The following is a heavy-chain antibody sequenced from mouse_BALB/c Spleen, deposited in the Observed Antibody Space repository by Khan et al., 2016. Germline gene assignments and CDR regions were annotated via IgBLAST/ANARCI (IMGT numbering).Heavy chain of an antibody. CDR3: ARGYDYDGDWYFDV. D-gene: IGHD2-4*01. Sequence: QIQLVQSGPELKKPGETVKISCKASGYTFTNYGMNWVKQAPGKGLKWMGWMNTYTGEPTYADDFKGRFAFSLKTSARTAYLQINNLKNEDTATYFCARGYDYDGDWYFDVWGAGTTVTVSS. CDR2: MNTYTGEP. J-gene: IGHJ1*01. CDR1: GYTFTNYG. V-gene: IGHV9-3-1*01.